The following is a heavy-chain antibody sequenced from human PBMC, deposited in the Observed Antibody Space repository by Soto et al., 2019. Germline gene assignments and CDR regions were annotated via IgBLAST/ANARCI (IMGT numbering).Heavy chain of an antibody. D-gene: IGHD2-2*01. J-gene: IGHJ5*02. CDR2: IHYSGST. Sequence: PSETLSLTCTVSGGSISNKRYYWGWIRQPPGKGLEWIGSIHYSGSTYDNPSLKSRVTISVDTSKNQLSLKLKSVTAADTAVYYCARHVSLGYCNNNSSDLLSWFDAWGQGTQVTVSS. CDR3: ARHVSLGYCNNNSSDLLSWFDA. V-gene: IGHV4-39*01. CDR1: GGSISNKRYY.